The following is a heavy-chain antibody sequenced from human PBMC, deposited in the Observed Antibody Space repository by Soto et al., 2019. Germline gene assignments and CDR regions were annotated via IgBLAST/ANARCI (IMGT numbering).Heavy chain of an antibody. D-gene: IGHD1-26*01. J-gene: IGHJ6*02. CDR3: ARVRGGGPFDD. CDR1: GGSISSGGYY. CDR2: IYYSGST. V-gene: IGHV4-31*03. Sequence: PSETLSLTCTVSGGSISSGGYYGMCSRQHPGKGLEWIGYIYYSGSTYYNPSLKSRVTISVDTSKNQFSLKLSSVAAADTAVYYCARVRGGGPFDDWGQGTTVTVSS.